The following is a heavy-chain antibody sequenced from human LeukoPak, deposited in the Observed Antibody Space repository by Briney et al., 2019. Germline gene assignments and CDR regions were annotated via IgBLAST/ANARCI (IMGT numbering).Heavy chain of an antibody. V-gene: IGHV4-34*01. J-gene: IGHJ4*02. CDR3: ARGYDSFFDY. CDR1: GGSFSGYY. Sequence: KPSETLSLTCTVYGGSFSGYYWSWIRQPPGKGLEWIGEINHSGSTNYNPSLKSRVTISVDTSKNQFSLKLSSVTAADTAVYYCARGYDSFFDYWGQGTLVTVSS. CDR2: INHSGST. D-gene: IGHD3-22*01.